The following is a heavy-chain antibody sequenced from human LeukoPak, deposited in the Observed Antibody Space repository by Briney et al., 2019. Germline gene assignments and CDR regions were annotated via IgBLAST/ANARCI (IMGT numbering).Heavy chain of an antibody. CDR1: GFTFSTYA. CDR2: ISGTGDST. CDR3: AKSRVIIINLDY. V-gene: IGHV3-23*01. D-gene: IGHD3-3*01. Sequence: GGSLRLSCAASGFTFSTYAMSWARQAPGKGLEWVSTISGTGDSTYYADSVKGRFTISRDISKNTLYLQMNSLRAEDTAVYYCAKSRVIIINLDYWGQGTLVTVSS. J-gene: IGHJ4*02.